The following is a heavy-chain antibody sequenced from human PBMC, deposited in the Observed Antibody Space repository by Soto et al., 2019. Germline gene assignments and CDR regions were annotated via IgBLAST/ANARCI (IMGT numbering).Heavy chain of an antibody. J-gene: IGHJ4*02. D-gene: IGHD3-10*01. CDR1: GFIFSSYA. V-gene: IGHV3-23*01. CDR2: ISGSGVST. Sequence: EVQLLESGGGLEQPGGSLRVSCAASGFIFSSYAMNWVRQTPGKGLEWVSGISGSGVSTYYADSVKGRFSISRDNSKNTLYLQMHSLRAEDTAIYYCVKVRGGFYTYYFDYWGQGTLVTVSS. CDR3: VKVRGGFYTYYFDY.